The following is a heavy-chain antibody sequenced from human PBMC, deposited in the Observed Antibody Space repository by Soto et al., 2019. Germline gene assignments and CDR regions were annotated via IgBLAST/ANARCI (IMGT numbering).Heavy chain of an antibody. V-gene: IGHV3-30*18. Sequence: HPGGSLRLSCAASGFTFSSYGMHWVRQAPGKGLEWVAVISYDGSNKYYADSVKGRFTISRDNSKNTLYLQMNSLRAEDTAVYYCAKDYSGSYHYWGQGTLVTVSS. CDR3: AKDYSGSYHY. CDR2: ISYDGSNK. D-gene: IGHD1-26*01. CDR1: GFTFSSYG. J-gene: IGHJ4*02.